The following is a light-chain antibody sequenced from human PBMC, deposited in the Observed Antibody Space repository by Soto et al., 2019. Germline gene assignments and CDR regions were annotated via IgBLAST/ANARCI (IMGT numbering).Light chain of an antibody. CDR2: SAS. Sequence: DIQMTQSPSSVSASVGDRHTITCRASQDIGTWLAWYQRKPGKAPKIVIYSASSLESGVPSRFSGTGSGTEFALTIAGLQPEDFATYYCQQGKSFPLTFGPGTRVYVE. CDR1: QDIGTW. J-gene: IGKJ3*01. CDR3: QQGKSFPLT. V-gene: IGKV1-12*01.